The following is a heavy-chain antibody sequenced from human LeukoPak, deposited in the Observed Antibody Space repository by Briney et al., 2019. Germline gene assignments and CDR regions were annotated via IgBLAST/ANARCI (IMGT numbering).Heavy chain of an antibody. CDR2: ISTDGSGT. D-gene: IGHD3-10*01. V-gene: IGHV3-74*01. CDR1: GLSFSSYW. CDR3: TVNNGSGTYGNFQF. Sequence: PGGSLRLSCAASGLSFSSYWMHWVRQAPGKGLVWVSRISTDGSGTDYADSVKGRFTISRDNAKNTLYLQMNSLTAEDTAMYYCTVNNGSGTYGNFQFWGQGTLVTVSS. J-gene: IGHJ1*01.